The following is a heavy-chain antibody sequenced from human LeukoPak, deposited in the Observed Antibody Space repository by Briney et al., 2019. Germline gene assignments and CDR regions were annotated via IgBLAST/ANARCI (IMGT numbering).Heavy chain of an antibody. CDR1: GFTFSDYY. CDR3: ARVLYSGSYNAVDY. Sequence: GGSLRLSCAASGFTFSDYYMSWIRQAPGKGLEWVSYISSSGSTIYYADSVKGRFTISRDNAKNSLYLQMNSLRAEDTAVYYCARVLYSGSYNAVDYWGQGTLVTVSS. J-gene: IGHJ4*02. D-gene: IGHD1-26*01. CDR2: ISSSGSTI. V-gene: IGHV3-11*04.